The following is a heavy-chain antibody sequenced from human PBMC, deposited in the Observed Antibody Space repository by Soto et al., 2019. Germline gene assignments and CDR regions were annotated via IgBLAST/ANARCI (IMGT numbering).Heavy chain of an antibody. V-gene: IGHV1-46*01. D-gene: IGHD6-6*01. J-gene: IGHJ4*02. CDR2: INPSGGST. CDR3: ARDVSTAARHY. Sequence: RQAPGQGLEWMGIINPSGGSTSYAQKFQGRVTMTRDTSTSTVYMELSSLRSEYLSVHNWARDVSTAARHYWGPGPLIT.